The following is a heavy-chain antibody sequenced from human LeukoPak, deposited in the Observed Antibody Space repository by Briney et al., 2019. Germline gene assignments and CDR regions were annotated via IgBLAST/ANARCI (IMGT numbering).Heavy chain of an antibody. D-gene: IGHD1-26*01. CDR2: IYTSGST. Sequence: SETLSLTCTVSGGSISSGSYYWSWIRQPAGKGLEWIGRIYTSGSTNYNPSLKSRVTISVDTSKNQFSLKLSSVTAADTAVYYCAREVYRGHYFDYWGQGTLVTVSS. CDR3: AREVYRGHYFDY. J-gene: IGHJ4*02. CDR1: GGSISSGSYY. V-gene: IGHV4-61*02.